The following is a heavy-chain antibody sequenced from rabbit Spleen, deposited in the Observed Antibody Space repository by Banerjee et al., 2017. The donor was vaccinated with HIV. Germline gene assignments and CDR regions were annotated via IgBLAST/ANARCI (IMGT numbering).Heavy chain of an antibody. Sequence: QEQLVEYGGDLVQPEGSLTLTCKASGFSFSNKAVMCWVRQAPGKGLEWIACINIVTGRAVYANWASGRFTFSKASSTTVTLQMTSLTAADTATYFCARGPWSSGWGADLWGPGTLVTVS. CDR2: INIVTGRA. D-gene: IGHD4-1*01. CDR3: ARGPWSSGWGADL. V-gene: IGHV1S45*01. CDR1: GFSFSNKAV. J-gene: IGHJ6*01.